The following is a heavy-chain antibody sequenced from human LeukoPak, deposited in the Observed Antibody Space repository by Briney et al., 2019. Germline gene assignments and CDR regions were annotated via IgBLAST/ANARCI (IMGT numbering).Heavy chain of an antibody. V-gene: IGHV1-8*02. CDR1: GSTFSSYA. Sequence: GASVKVSCKASGSTFSSYAINWVRQATGQGLEWMGWMNPNSGNTGYAQKFQGRVTMTRNTSISTAYMELSSLRSEDTAVYYCARGHSTLDWYFDLWGRGTLVTDSS. J-gene: IGHJ2*01. CDR3: ARGHSTLDWYFDL. CDR2: MNPNSGNT. D-gene: IGHD4-23*01.